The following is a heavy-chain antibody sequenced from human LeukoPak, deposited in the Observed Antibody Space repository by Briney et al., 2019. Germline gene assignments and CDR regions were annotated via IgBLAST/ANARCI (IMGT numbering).Heavy chain of an antibody. CDR2: INPNSGGT. V-gene: IGHV1-2*02. D-gene: IGHD3-22*01. CDR1: GYTFTGYY. Sequence: ASVKVSCKASGYTFTGYYMHWVRQAPGQGLEWMGWINPNSGGTNYAQKFQGRVTMTRDTSISTAYMELSRLRSDDTAVYYCARDCWAYYDSSGYYSCPPFDYWGQGTLVTVSS. CDR3: ARDCWAYYDSSGYYSCPPFDY. J-gene: IGHJ4*02.